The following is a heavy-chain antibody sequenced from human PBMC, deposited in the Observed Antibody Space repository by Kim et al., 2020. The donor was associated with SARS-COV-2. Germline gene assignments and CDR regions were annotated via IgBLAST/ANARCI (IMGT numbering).Heavy chain of an antibody. CDR3: ARGSCARKGAFDI. Sequence: ADSGKGRSTITRDKSKNPLYQQMNSRRAEETAVYYCARGSCARKGAFDIWGQGTMVTVSS. D-gene: IGHD1-26*01. V-gene: IGHV3-33*01. J-gene: IGHJ3*02.